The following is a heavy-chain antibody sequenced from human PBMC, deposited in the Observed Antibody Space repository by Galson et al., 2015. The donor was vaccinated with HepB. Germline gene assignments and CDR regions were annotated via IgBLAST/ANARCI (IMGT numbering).Heavy chain of an antibody. Sequence: SLRLSCAASGFTFSSYGMHWVRQAPGKGLEWVAVIWYDGSNKYYADSVKGRFTISRDNSKNTLYLQMNSLRAEDTAVYYCAREASSYYGSGSQVGVWGMDVWGQGTTVTVSS. D-gene: IGHD3-10*01. V-gene: IGHV3-33*01. CDR1: GFTFSSYG. CDR3: AREASSYYGSGSQVGVWGMDV. CDR2: IWYDGSNK. J-gene: IGHJ6*02.